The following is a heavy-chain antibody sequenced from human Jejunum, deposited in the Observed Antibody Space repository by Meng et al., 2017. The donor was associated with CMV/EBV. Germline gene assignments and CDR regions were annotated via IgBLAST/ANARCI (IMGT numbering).Heavy chain of an antibody. CDR1: GFTFSSYD. CDR2: ISGSSAAA. CDR3: ARDHMTGGVYFDY. Sequence: SGFTFSSYDMAWVRQAPGKGLEWVTWISGSSAAAMYADSVKGRFTISRDNAENSLFLHMNGLRGEDTAVYYCARDHMTGGVYFDYWGQGSLVTVSS. V-gene: IGHV3-48*03. J-gene: IGHJ4*02. D-gene: IGHD3-16*01.